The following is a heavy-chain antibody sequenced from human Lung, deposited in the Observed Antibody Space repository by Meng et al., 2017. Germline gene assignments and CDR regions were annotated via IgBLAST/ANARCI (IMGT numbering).Heavy chain of an antibody. J-gene: IGHJ4*02. Sequence: QVQLVQSGAELKKPGASVNVSCAASAYTFNAFAMNWVRQAPGHGLEWLGWINPNTGNPTYARGFTGRFVFSLDTSVSTAYLEISSLKAEDTAMYYCARDGYPVLGGVSAFDYWGQGTLVTVSS. V-gene: IGHV7-4-1*02. D-gene: IGHD3-16*01. CDR1: AYTFNAFA. CDR2: INPNTGNP. CDR3: ARDGYPVLGGVSAFDY.